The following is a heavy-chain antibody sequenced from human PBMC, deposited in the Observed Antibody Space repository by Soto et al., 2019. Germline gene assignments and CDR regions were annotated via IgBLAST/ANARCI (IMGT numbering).Heavy chain of an antibody. CDR1: GFTFGSYA. CDR2: ISHDGINK. V-gene: IGHV3-30-3*01. D-gene: IGHD2-2*01. Sequence: GGALRLSCAASGFTFGSYAMNWVRQAPGKGLEWVALISHDGINKYYADSVRGRFTISRDSSTNTLYLQMNSLRAADTAVYYCGRCTSTSCHLGSDYWGQGTLVTVSS. CDR3: GRCTSTSCHLGSDY. J-gene: IGHJ4*02.